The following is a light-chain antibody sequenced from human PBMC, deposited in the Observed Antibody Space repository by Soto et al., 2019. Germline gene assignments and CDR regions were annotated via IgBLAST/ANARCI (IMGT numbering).Light chain of an antibody. CDR3: QQYGSSIT. CDR1: QSVSSY. J-gene: IGKJ5*01. CDR2: GAS. V-gene: IGKV3-20*01. Sequence: EIVLTQSPGTLPLSPGERATLSCRASQSVSSYLAWYQQKPGQAPRLLIYGASSRATGIPDRFSGSGSGTDFTLTISRLEPEDFAVYYCQQYGSSITFGQGTRLEIK.